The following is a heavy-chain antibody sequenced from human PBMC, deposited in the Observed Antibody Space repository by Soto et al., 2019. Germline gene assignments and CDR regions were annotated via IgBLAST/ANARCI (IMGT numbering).Heavy chain of an antibody. V-gene: IGHV4-34*01. CDR1: GGSFSGYY. CDR3: ARGPGYCSSTSCYLIDY. D-gene: IGHD2-2*03. Sequence: QVQLQQWGAGLLKPSETLSLTCAVYGGSFSGYYWSWIRQPPGKGLEWIGEINHSGSTNYNPSLKSRVTISVDTSKNQFSLKLSSVTAADTAVYYCARGPGYCSSTSCYLIDYWGQGTLVTVSS. J-gene: IGHJ4*02. CDR2: INHSGST.